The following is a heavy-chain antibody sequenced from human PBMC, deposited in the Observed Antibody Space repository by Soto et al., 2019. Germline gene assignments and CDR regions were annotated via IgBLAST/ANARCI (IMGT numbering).Heavy chain of an antibody. CDR3: AKDLLSSSSETYNWFDP. Sequence: GGSLRLSCAASGFTFSSYAMSWVRQAPGKGLEWVSAISGSGGSTYYADSVKGRFTISRDNSKNTLYLQMNSLRAEDTAVYYCAKDLLSSSSETYNWFDPWGQGTLVTVSS. J-gene: IGHJ5*02. CDR2: ISGSGGST. CDR1: GFTFSSYA. V-gene: IGHV3-23*01. D-gene: IGHD6-6*01.